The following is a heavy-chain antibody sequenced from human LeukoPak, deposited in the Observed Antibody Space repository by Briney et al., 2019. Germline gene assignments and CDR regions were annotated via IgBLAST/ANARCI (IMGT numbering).Heavy chain of an antibody. V-gene: IGHV3-23*01. CDR3: AKGLFYYYDSSGYVGPYDY. J-gene: IGHJ4*02. D-gene: IGHD3-22*01. Sequence: QPGGSLRLSCAASGFTLSSYAMSWVRQAPGKGLEWVSAISDSGNTYHADSVKGRFTISRDSSKNTLLLQMNRLRPEDAAVYYCAKGLFYYYDSSGYVGPYDYWGQGTLGTVSS. CDR2: ISDSGNT. CDR1: GFTLSSYA.